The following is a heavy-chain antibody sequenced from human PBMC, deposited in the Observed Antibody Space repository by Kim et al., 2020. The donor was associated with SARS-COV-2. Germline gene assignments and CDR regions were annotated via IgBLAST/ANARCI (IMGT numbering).Heavy chain of an antibody. CDR1: GGSISSYY. V-gene: IGHV4-59*01. CDR2: IYYSGST. CDR3: ARVAPAAGAYYFDY. Sequence: SETLSLTCTVSGGSISSYYWSWIRQPPGKGLEWIGYIYYSGSTNYNPSLKSRVTISVDTSKNQFSLKLSSVTAADTAVYYCARVAPAAGAYYFDYWGQGTLVTVSS. D-gene: IGHD6-13*01. J-gene: IGHJ4*02.